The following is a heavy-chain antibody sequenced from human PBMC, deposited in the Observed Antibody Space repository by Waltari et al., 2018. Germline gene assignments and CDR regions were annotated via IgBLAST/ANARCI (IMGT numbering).Heavy chain of an antibody. CDR3: AKPFYNWDDPLHS. Sequence: EVQLLESGGGWVQPWGSLRPSCAASGLIFNNFAINWVRLAPGTGLDWVAAITVSDDTFYADSVMGRFTVSRDTSKNTVYLQMNGLRAEDTAIYYCAKPFYNWDDPLHSWGQGTLVAVSS. CDR1: GLIFNNFA. J-gene: IGHJ4*02. V-gene: IGHV3-23*01. D-gene: IGHD1-20*01. CDR2: ITVSDDT.